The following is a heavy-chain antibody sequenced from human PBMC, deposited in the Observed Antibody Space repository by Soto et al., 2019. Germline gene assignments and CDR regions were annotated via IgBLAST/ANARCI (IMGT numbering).Heavy chain of an antibody. V-gene: IGHV1-69*13. CDR3: ATTTGTDYYDSSGPDDY. J-gene: IGHJ4*02. CDR2: IIPIFGTA. D-gene: IGHD3-22*01. CDR1: GGTFSSYA. Sequence: SVKVSCKASGGTFSSYAISWVRQAPGQGLEWMGGIIPIFGTANYAQKFQGRVTITADESTSTAYMELSSLRSEDTAVYYCATTTGTDYYDSSGPDDYWGQGTLVTVSS.